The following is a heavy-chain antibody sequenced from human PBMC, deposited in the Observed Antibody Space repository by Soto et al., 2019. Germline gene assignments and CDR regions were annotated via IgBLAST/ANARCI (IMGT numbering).Heavy chain of an antibody. J-gene: IGHJ6*03. CDR3: ARPKYPGLAYYYYMDG. V-gene: IGHV1-8*01. CDR2: MNPNSGNT. Sequence: ASVKVSCKASGYTFTSYDINWVRQATGQGLEWMGWMNPNSGNTGYAQKFQGRVTMTRNTSISTAYMELSSLRSEDTAVYYCARPKYPGLAYYYYMDGWGKGTTVTVSS. CDR1: GYTFTSYD.